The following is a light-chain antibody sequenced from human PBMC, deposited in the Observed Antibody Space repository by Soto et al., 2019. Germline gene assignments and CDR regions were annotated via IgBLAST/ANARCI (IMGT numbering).Light chain of an antibody. CDR1: LSISSNY. CDR2: DAY. CDR3: HHYNRSPIFT. Sequence: EIVLTQSPGTLSLSPGERATLSCRASLSISSNYLAWYQQRPGQAPRLLMYDAYSRAAGIPDRFSGSGSGTDFTLTISRLEPEDFAVFYCHHYNRSPIFTFGPGTTVEIK. V-gene: IGKV3-20*01. J-gene: IGKJ3*01.